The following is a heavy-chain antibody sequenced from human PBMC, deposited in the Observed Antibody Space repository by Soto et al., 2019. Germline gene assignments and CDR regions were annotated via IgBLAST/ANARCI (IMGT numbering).Heavy chain of an antibody. CDR1: GFTFSSYG. CDR2: ISYDGSNK. Sequence: GGSLRLSCAASGFTFSSYGMHWVRQAPGKGLEWVAVISYDGSNKYYADSVKGRFTISRDNSKNTLYLQMNSLRAEDTAVYYCAKDLLCYDSSGYSDYRGQGTLVTVSS. V-gene: IGHV3-30*18. CDR3: AKDLLCYDSSGYSDY. D-gene: IGHD3-22*01. J-gene: IGHJ4*02.